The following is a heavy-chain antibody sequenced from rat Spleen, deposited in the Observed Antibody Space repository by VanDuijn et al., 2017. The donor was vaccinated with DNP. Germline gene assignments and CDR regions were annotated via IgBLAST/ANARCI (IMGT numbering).Heavy chain of an antibody. J-gene: IGHJ2*01. V-gene: IGHV5-22*01. D-gene: IGHD1-4*01. CDR2: SNYDGGAT. CDR1: GFTFSDYY. Sequence: EVQLVESGGDLVQPGRSLKLSCAASGFTFSDYYMARVRQAPTKGLEWVAYSNYDGGATYNGDSVKGRFTISRDNAKSTLYLQMNSLRSEDMATYYCTRHVLPLRVWDYWGQGVMVTVSS. CDR3: TRHVLPLRVWDY.